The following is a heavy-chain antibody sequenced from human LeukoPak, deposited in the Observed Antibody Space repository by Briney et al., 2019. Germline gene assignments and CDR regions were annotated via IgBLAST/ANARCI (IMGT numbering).Heavy chain of an antibody. CDR1: GFTFSSYA. CDR3: ARGSPKYYYDSSGYYYGMDV. V-gene: IGHV3-30-3*01. CDR2: ISYDGSNK. J-gene: IGHJ6*02. Sequence: PGRSLRLSCAASGFTFSSYAMHWVRQAPGKGLEWVAVISYDGSNKYYADSVKGRFTISRDNSKNTLYLQMNSLRAEDTAVYYCARGSPKYYYDSSGYYYGMDVWGQGTTVTVSS. D-gene: IGHD3-22*01.